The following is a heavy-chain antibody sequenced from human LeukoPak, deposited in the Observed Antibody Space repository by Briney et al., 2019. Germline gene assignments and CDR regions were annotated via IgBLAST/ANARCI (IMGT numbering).Heavy chain of an antibody. V-gene: IGHV3-53*05. CDR1: GFTVSSNY. Sequence: GGSLRLSCAASGFTVSSNYMSWVRQAPGKGLEWVSVIYSGGSTYYADSVKGRFTISRDNAKNSLYLQMNSLRAEDTALYYCAKDMKSGSDSSGFDYWGQGTLVTVSS. CDR3: AKDMKSGSDSSGFDY. J-gene: IGHJ4*02. CDR2: IYSGGST. D-gene: IGHD6-6*01.